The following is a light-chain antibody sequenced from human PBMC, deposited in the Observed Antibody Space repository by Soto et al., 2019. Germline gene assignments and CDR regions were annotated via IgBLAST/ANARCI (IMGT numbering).Light chain of an antibody. CDR2: DAS. Sequence: DIQMTQSPSSLSVSVGDRVTITCQASQDIGKNLNWYQQKPGKAPKLLIYDASNLETGVPSRCSGSGSGTDFTFTISRLQPEDIATYYCQHYDNLPSVTFGQGTRLEIK. CDR1: QDIGKN. V-gene: IGKV1-33*01. J-gene: IGKJ5*01. CDR3: QHYDNLPSVT.